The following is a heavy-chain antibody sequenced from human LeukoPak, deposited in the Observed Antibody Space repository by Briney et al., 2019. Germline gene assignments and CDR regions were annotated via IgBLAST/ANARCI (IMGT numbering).Heavy chain of an antibody. CDR2: MNPNSGNT. CDR3: ARAAIAAFGTDNWFDP. V-gene: IGHV1-8*01. J-gene: IGHJ5*02. Sequence: EASVKVSCKASGYTFTSYDINWVRQATGQGLEWMGWMNPNSGNTGYAQKFQGRVTMTRNTSISTAYMELSSLRSEYTAVYYCARAAIAAFGTDNWFDPWGQGTLVTVSS. CDR1: GYTFTSYD. D-gene: IGHD6-6*01.